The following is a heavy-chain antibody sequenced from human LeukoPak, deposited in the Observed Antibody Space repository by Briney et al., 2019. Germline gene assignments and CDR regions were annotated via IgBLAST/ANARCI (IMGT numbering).Heavy chain of an antibody. D-gene: IGHD6-13*01. J-gene: IGHJ4*01. Sequence: PGGSLRLSCGVSGFTFSSYWMNWVRQAPRKGLEWVASIKQDGGEKSYVDSVKGRFTISRDNAKNSLYLQMSSLRAEDTAVYYCARDGTAPGIYFDFWGQGTLVTVSS. CDR1: GFTFSSYW. V-gene: IGHV3-7*01. CDR3: ARDGTAPGIYFDF. CDR2: IKQDGGEK.